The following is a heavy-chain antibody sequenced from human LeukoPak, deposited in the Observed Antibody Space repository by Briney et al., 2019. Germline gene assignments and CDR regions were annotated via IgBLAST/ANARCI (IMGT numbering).Heavy chain of an antibody. CDR1: GGSISSYY. CDR2: IYYSGST. CDR3: ARLELAAAGTLDS. J-gene: IGHJ4*02. Sequence: PSETLSLTCTVSGGSISSYYWSWIRQPPGKGLVWIGYIYYSGSTNYNPSLKSRVTISVDTSKNQFSLKLSSVTAADTAVYYCARLELAAAGTLDSWGQGTLVTVSS. V-gene: IGHV4-59*01. D-gene: IGHD6-13*01.